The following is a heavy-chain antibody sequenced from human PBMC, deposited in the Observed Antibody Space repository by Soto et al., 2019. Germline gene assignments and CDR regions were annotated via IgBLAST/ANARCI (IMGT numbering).Heavy chain of an antibody. J-gene: IGHJ4*02. CDR3: ARDLGYYDSSGYFDY. D-gene: IGHD3-22*01. CDR2: IDSSGSII. Sequence: PGGSLRLSCSASGFTFSDYYMSWIRQAPGKGLEWISYIDSSGSIIYYADSVKGRFTISRDNAKNSLYLQMNSLGAEDTAVYYCARDLGYYDSSGYFDYWGQGTLVTVSS. V-gene: IGHV3-11*01. CDR1: GFTFSDYY.